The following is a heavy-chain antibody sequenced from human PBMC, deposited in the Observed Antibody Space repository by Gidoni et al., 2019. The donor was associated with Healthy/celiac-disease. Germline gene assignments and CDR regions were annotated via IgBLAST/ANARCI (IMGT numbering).Heavy chain of an antibody. CDR1: GFTFSSYS. CDR3: ARDRGLLVLRFLEWPTQTPLHDAFDI. J-gene: IGHJ3*02. Sequence: EVQLVESGGGLVKPGGSLRLSCAASGFTFSSYSMNWVRQAPGKGLEWVSSISSSSSYIYYADSVKGRFTISRDNAKNSLYLQMNSLRAEDTAVYYCARDRGLLVLRFLEWPTQTPLHDAFDIWGQGTMVTVSS. D-gene: IGHD3-3*01. V-gene: IGHV3-21*01. CDR2: ISSSSSYI.